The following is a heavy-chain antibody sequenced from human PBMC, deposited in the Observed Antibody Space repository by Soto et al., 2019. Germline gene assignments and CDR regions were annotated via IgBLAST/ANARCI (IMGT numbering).Heavy chain of an antibody. D-gene: IGHD2-2*01. CDR3: TREDIVVVPAAATPDYYYYYYMDV. V-gene: IGHV3-73*01. CDR2: IRSKANSYAT. Sequence: GGSLRLSCAASGFTFSGSAMHWVRQASGKGLEWVGRIRSKANSYATAYAASVKGRFTISRDDSKNTAYLQMNSLKTEDTAVYYCTREDIVVVPAAATPDYYYYYYMDVWGKGTTVTVSS. J-gene: IGHJ6*03. CDR1: GFTFSGSA.